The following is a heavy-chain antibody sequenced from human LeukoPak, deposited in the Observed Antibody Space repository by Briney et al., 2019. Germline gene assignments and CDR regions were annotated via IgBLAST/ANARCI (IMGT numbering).Heavy chain of an antibody. CDR2: IWNDGSKK. Sequence: QPGGSLSLSCAASGFSFSTFGMHWARRAPGKGLEWVAVIWNDGSKKFYAESVKGRFTISRDNSQNTLYLQMNRLRAEDTAVYYCGRDSLGGDYWGQGTLVTVSS. J-gene: IGHJ4*02. D-gene: IGHD3-16*01. CDR1: GFSFSTFG. V-gene: IGHV3-33*08. CDR3: GRDSLGGDY.